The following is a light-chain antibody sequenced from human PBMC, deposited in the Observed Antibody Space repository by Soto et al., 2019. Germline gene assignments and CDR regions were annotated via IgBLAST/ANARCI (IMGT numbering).Light chain of an antibody. Sequence: EIVMTQSPATLSVSPGERATLSCRASQSVSSNLAWYQQKPGQAPRLLIFGASTRATGIPARFSGSGSGTEFTLPISSLQSEDFAVYYCQQYNTWPPITFGPGTRLDI. J-gene: IGKJ5*01. CDR3: QQYNTWPPIT. CDR2: GAS. CDR1: QSVSSN. V-gene: IGKV3-15*01.